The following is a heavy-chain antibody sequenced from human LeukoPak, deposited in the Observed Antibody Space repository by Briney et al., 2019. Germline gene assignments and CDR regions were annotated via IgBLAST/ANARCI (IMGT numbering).Heavy chain of an antibody. CDR2: ISYDGSNK. J-gene: IGHJ4*02. Sequence: GRSLRLSCAASGFTFSSYAMHWVRQAPGKGLEWVAVISYDGSNKYYADSVKGRFTISRDNSKNTLYLQMNSLRAEDTAVYYCARDAWELYYYFDYRGQGTLVTVSS. CDR1: GFTFSSYA. V-gene: IGHV3-30-3*01. CDR3: ARDAWELYYYFDY. D-gene: IGHD1-26*01.